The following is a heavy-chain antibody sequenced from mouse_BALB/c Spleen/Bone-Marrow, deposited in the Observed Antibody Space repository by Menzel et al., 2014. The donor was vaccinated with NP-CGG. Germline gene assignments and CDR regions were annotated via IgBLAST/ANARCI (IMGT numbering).Heavy chain of an antibody. CDR3: ERAGYYGGFDY. D-gene: IGHD1-1*01. CDR2: INPDSSTI. Sequence: EVHLVESGGGLVQPGRSLKLSCAASGFDFSGFWMGWVRQAPGKGLEWIGEINPDSSTINYTPSLKDRFIISRDNAKDTLYLQMRKKSVEATALFSFERAGYYGGFDYGGHGTLVPFSP. J-gene: IGHJ3*01. CDR1: GFDFSGFW. V-gene: IGHV4-1*02.